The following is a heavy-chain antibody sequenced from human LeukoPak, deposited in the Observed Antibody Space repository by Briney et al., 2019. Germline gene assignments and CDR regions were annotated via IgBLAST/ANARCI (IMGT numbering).Heavy chain of an antibody. J-gene: IGHJ3*02. CDR2: IYYTGDT. Sequence: KPSETLSLTCVVSGGSIRRSNWWSWVRQSPGKGLEWIGEIYYTGDTNYNPSLKSRVTMSADTSKNQVSLRLTSVTAADTAVYYCARAEREYISDAFDIWGQGTMVTVSS. CDR3: ARAEREYISDAFDI. D-gene: IGHD2/OR15-2a*01. V-gene: IGHV4-4*02. CDR1: GGSIRRSNW.